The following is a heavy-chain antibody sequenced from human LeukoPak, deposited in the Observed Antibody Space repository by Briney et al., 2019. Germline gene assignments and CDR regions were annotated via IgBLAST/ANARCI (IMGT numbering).Heavy chain of an antibody. CDR1: GFTFDDYA. D-gene: IGHD6-19*01. Sequence: GGSLRLSCAASGFTFDDYAMHWVRQAPGKGLEWVSGISWNSGSIGYADSVKGRFTISRDNAKNSLYLQMNSLRAEDTALYYCARATRGVAVDYWGQGTLVTVSS. CDR2: ISWNSGSI. J-gene: IGHJ4*02. V-gene: IGHV3-9*01. CDR3: ARATRGVAVDY.